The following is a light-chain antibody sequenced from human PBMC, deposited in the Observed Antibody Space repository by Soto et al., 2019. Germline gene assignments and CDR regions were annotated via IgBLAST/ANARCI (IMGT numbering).Light chain of an antibody. CDR3: SSYAGNKFYV. CDR1: ISDVGEYKY. J-gene: IGLJ1*01. Sequence: QCALTQPPSASGSPGQSFTISCTGSISDVGEYKYVSWYQHHPGKAPKLVIYEVSKRPPGVPNRFSGSKSGNTASLTVSGLQSEDEAEYYCSSYAGNKFYVIGTGTKVTVL. V-gene: IGLV2-8*01. CDR2: EVS.